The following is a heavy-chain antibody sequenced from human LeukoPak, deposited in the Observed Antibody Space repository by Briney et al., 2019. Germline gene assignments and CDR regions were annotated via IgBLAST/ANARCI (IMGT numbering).Heavy chain of an antibody. CDR1: GYTLTELS. D-gene: IGHD3-10*01. Sequence: GASVKVSCKVSGYTLTELSMHWVRQAPGKGLEWMGGFDPEDGETIYAQKFQGRVTMTEDTSTDTAYMELSSLRSEDTAVYYCATGGTMVRGTGEKFDYWGQGTLVTVSS. CDR2: FDPEDGET. CDR3: ATGGTMVRGTGEKFDY. V-gene: IGHV1-24*01. J-gene: IGHJ4*02.